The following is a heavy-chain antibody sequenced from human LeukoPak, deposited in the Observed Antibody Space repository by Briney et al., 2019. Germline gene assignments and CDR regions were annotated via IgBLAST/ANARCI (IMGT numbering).Heavy chain of an antibody. Sequence: PGGSLRLSFAASGFTFSSYAMHWVRQAPGKGLEWVAVISYDGSNKYYADSVKGRFTISRDNSKNTLYLQMNSLRAEDTAVYYCARAISSGNDYWGQGTLVTVSS. J-gene: IGHJ4*02. V-gene: IGHV3-30-3*01. CDR2: ISYDGSNK. CDR3: ARAISSGNDY. CDR1: GFTFSSYA. D-gene: IGHD6-19*01.